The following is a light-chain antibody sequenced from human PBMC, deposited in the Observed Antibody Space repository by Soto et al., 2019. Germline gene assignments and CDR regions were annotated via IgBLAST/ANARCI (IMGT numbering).Light chain of an antibody. Sequence: VLTQPASVSGSPGQSITISCTGTSSDVGSYNLVSWYQPHPGKAPKLMIYEVSKRPSGVSNRFSGSKSGNTASLTISGLQAEDEADYYCCSYAGSSTYVFGTGTKVTVL. J-gene: IGLJ1*01. CDR1: SSDVGSYNL. CDR2: EVS. CDR3: CSYAGSSTYV. V-gene: IGLV2-23*02.